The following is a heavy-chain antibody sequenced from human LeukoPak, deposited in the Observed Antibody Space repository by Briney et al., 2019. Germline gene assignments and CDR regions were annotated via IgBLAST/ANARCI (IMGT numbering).Heavy chain of an antibody. CDR1: GGSISSYY. J-gene: IGHJ1*01. V-gene: IGHV4-59*08. D-gene: IGHD6-13*01. CDR2: IYYSGST. CDR3: TAYSSSWSFQH. Sequence: SETLSLTCTVSGGSISSYYWSWIRQPPGKGLEWIGYIYYSGSTYYNPSLKSRVTISVDTSNNQFSLKLSSVTAADTAVYYCTAYSSSWSFQHWGQGTLVTVSS.